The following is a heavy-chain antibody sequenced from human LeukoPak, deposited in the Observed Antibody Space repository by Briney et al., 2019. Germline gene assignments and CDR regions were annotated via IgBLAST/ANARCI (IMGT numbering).Heavy chain of an antibody. J-gene: IGHJ4*02. V-gene: IGHV3-30*18. CDR3: AKDEPYFDY. CDR1: GFTFSSYG. CDR2: ISYDGSNK. Sequence: QSGGSLRLSCAASGFTFSSYGMHWVRQAPGKGLEWVAVISYDGSNKYYADSVKGRFTISRDNSKNTLYLQMNSLRAEDTAVYYCAKDEPYFDYWGQGTLVTVSS.